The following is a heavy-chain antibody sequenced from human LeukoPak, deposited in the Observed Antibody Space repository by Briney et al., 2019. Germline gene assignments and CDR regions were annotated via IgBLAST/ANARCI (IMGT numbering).Heavy chain of an antibody. V-gene: IGHV1-2*02. CDR3: ARDRDGGSAVAGNY. J-gene: IGHJ4*02. D-gene: IGHD2-15*01. CDR2: ISPTTGDT. CDR1: GHTFTVAD. Sequence: ASVMVSCKASGHTFTVADIHWARRAPGQGLEWGGWISPTTGDTNYAQKFQGRVTMTRDTYISTAYMELRRLRSDDTAVYYCARDRDGGSAVAGNYWGQGTLVTVSS.